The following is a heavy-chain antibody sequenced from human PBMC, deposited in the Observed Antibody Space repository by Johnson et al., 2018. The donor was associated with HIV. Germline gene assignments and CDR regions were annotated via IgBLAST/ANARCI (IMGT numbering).Heavy chain of an antibody. CDR1: GFTFSSYG. Sequence: QVQLVESGGGVVQPGGSLRLSCAASGFTFSSYGMHWVRQAPGKGLEWVAFIRYDGSNKYYADSVKGRFTISRDNSKNTLYLQMNSLRAEDTAVYYCARPAYSGTWTDAFDIWGQGTMVTVSS. J-gene: IGHJ3*02. D-gene: IGHD1-26*01. V-gene: IGHV3-30*02. CDR3: ARPAYSGTWTDAFDI. CDR2: IRYDGSNK.